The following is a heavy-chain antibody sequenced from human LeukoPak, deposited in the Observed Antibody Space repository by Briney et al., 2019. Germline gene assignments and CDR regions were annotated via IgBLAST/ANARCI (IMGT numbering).Heavy chain of an antibody. CDR2: IYTSGST. CDR3: ARALGYCTSTSCSDHFDY. D-gene: IGHD2-2*01. Sequence: PSETLSLTCTVSGGSISSGSYYWSWIRQPAGKGLEWIGRIYTSGSTNYNPSLQSRVTISVDTSKNQFSLKLSSVTAADTAVYYCARALGYCTSTSCSDHFDYWGQGTLVTVSS. CDR1: GGSISSGSYY. V-gene: IGHV4-61*02. J-gene: IGHJ4*02.